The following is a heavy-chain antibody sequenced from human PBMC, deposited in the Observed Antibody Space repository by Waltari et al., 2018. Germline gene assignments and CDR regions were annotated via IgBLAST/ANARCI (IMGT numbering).Heavy chain of an antibody. CDR2: IYYSGST. CDR1: GGSISSRDYY. CDR3: ARARIAAAGTGFDY. V-gene: IGHV4-30-4*08. J-gene: IGHJ4*02. D-gene: IGHD6-13*01. Sequence: QVQLQESGPGLVKPSQTLSLTCPVSGGSISSRDYYWRWIRQPPGKGLEWIGYIYYSGSTYYNPSLKSRVTISVDTSKNQFSLKLSSVTAADTAVYYCARARIAAAGTGFDYWGQGTLVTVSS.